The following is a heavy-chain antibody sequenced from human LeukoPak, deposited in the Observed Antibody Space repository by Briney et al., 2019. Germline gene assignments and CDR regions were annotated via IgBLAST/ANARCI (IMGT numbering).Heavy chain of an antibody. CDR2: MNPNSGNT. J-gene: IGHJ5*02. V-gene: IGHV1-8*02. CDR3: ARRVGRKLYCSGGSCYEGGFDP. Sequence: GASVKVSCKASGYTFTSYGISWVRQATGQGLEWMGWMNPNSGNTGYAQKFQGRVTMTRNTSISTAYMELSSLRSEDTAVYYCARRVGRKLYCSGGSCYEGGFDPWGQGTLVTVSS. D-gene: IGHD2-15*01. CDR1: GYTFTSYG.